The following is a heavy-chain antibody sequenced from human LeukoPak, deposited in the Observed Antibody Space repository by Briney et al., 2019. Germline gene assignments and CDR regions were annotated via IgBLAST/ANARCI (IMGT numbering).Heavy chain of an antibody. CDR1: GFNFNTSW. CDR3: AKGHTSLAP. Sequence: GSLELSLGAPGFNFNTSWINWVRPAPGKGLEWVASIEQDGSEKYYVDSVKGRFTISRDNAKNSLFLQMNSLRAEDTAVYYCAKGHTSLAPGGQGALVTVSS. CDR2: IEQDGSEK. D-gene: IGHD5-18*01. J-gene: IGHJ4*02. V-gene: IGHV3-7*01.